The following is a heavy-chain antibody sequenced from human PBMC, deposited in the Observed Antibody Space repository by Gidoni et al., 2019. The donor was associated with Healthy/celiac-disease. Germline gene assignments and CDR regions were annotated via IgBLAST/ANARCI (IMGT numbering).Heavy chain of an antibody. Sequence: QLQLQESGPGLVKPSETLSLTCTVSGGSISSSSYYWGWIRQPPGKGLEWIGSIYYSGSTYYNPSLKSRVTISVDTSKNQFSLKLSSVTAADTAVYYCARQFPIAAAGTVPFDYWGQGTLVTVSS. D-gene: IGHD6-13*01. CDR2: IYYSGST. J-gene: IGHJ4*02. CDR3: ARQFPIAAAGTVPFDY. V-gene: IGHV4-39*01. CDR1: GGSISSSSYY.